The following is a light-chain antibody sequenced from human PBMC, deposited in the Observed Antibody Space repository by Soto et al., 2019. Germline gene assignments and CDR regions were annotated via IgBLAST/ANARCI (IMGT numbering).Light chain of an antibody. CDR1: QSISTY. J-gene: IGKJ5*01. CDR2: AAS. Sequence: DIQMTQSPSSLSASVGDRVTITCRASQSISTYLNWYQQKPGKAPKLLIYAASSLQSGVPSRFGGSGSGTDFTLTISSLQPEDFATYYCQQSYTGPSITFGQGTRLEIK. CDR3: QQSYTGPSIT. V-gene: IGKV1-39*01.